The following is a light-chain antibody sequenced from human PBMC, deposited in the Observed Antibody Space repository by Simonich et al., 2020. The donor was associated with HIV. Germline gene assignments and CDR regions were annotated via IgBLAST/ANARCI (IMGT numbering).Light chain of an antibody. CDR3: QQANSFPPRYT. CDR2: AAT. J-gene: IGKJ2*01. Sequence: IQLTQSPSFLSASVGDRVTNTCRASQGISSYLAWYQQKPGKAPKLLIYAATTLQSGVPSRFSGSESGTDFTLTISSLQPEDFATYYCQQANSFPPRYTFGQGTKLEIK. CDR1: QGISSY. V-gene: IGKV1-9*01.